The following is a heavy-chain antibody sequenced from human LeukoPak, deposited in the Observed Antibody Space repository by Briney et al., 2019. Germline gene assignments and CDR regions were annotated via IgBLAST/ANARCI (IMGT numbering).Heavy chain of an antibody. CDR2: MTGGGET. CDR1: GFSFTNYA. CDR3: ARASWISPADAVC. V-gene: IGHV3-23*01. D-gene: IGHD2-2*03. Sequence: PGGSLRLSCAASGFSFTNYAMSWVRQAPARGPEWLSSMTGGGETFYADSVKGRFTLSRDDSRNTVYLQLNKLRVEDTAIYYCARASWISPADAVCWGQGTQVTVSS. J-gene: IGHJ4*02.